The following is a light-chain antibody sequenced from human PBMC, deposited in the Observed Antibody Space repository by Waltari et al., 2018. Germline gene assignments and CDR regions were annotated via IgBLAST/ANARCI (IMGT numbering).Light chain of an antibody. J-gene: IGKJ3*01. CDR2: WAS. Sequence: DIVKTQSPDSLAVSLGERATINCKSSQSILYSSTNKNYLAWYQQKPGQPPKLLIYWASTRESGVPDRFSGSGSGTDFTLTISSLQAEDVAVYYCQQYNSLPPTFGPGTKVDIK. V-gene: IGKV4-1*01. CDR3: QQYNSLPPT. CDR1: QSILYSSTNKNY.